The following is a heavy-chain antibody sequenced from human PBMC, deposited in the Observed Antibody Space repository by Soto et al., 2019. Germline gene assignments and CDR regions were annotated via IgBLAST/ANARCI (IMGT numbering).Heavy chain of an antibody. CDR3: ARHGGSYSYFDY. CDR2: MHYSGST. Sequence: QLQLQESGPGLVKPSETLSLTCTVSGDSISGSSYYWVWIRQPPGKGLEWIGSMHYSGSTYHNPSLKSRVTISVDTSNNQFSLKLSSVTAADSAIYYCARHGGSYSYFDYWGQGTLVTVSS. D-gene: IGHD2-15*01. CDR1: GDSISGSSYY. J-gene: IGHJ4*02. V-gene: IGHV4-39*01.